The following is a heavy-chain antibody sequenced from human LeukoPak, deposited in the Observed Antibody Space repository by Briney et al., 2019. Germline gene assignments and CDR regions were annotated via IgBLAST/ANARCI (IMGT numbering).Heavy chain of an antibody. D-gene: IGHD3-3*01. V-gene: IGHV1-2*02. CDR2: INPNSGGT. CDR3: ARVAEYYDFWSGLLDY. Sequence: ASVKVSCKASGYTFTGYYIHWVRQAPGQGLEWMGWINPNSGGTNYAQKFQGRVTMTRDTSISTAYMELSRLRSDDTAVYYCARVAEYYDFWSGLLDYWGQGTLVTVSS. J-gene: IGHJ4*02. CDR1: GYTFTGYY.